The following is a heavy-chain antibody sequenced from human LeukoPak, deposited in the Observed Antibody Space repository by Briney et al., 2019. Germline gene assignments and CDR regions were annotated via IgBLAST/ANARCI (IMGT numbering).Heavy chain of an antibody. D-gene: IGHD4-17*01. V-gene: IGHV3-21*01. CDR2: ISSSSSYI. J-gene: IGHJ5*02. CDR1: GFTFSSYS. CDR3: ARGGSDYGDYGYNWFDP. Sequence: PGGSLRLSCAASGFTFSSYSTNWVRQAPGKGLEWVSSISSSSSYIYYADSVKGRFTISRDNAKNSLYLQMNSLRAEDTAVYYCARGGSDYGDYGYNWFDPWGQGTLVTVSS.